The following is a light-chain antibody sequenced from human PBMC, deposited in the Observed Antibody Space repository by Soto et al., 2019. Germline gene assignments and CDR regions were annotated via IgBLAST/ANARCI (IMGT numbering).Light chain of an antibody. CDR2: GAS. J-gene: IGKJ5*01. CDR1: HSVRSS. Sequence: EIVMTQSPATLSVSPGERATLSCRASHSVRSSLAWYQQKPGQAPRLLIHGASTRATGIPGRFSGSGSGTDFSLTISSLEPEDFAVYYCQQSSNWPPEITFGQGTRLEIK. CDR3: QQSSNWPPEIT. V-gene: IGKV3-15*01.